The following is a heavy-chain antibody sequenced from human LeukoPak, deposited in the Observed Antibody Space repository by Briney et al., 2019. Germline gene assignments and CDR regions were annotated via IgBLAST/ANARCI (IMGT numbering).Heavy chain of an antibody. CDR2: IKRKGDGGTI. CDR1: GFTFSNAW. J-gene: IGHJ4*02. D-gene: IGHD3/OR15-3a*01. V-gene: IGHV3-15*01. CDR3: TAGTGRSDFDY. Sequence: PGGSLRLSCAASGFTFSNAWMSWVRQAPGRGPEWVGRIKRKGDGGTIDYAAPVKGRLSISRDDSKNTLYLQMKSLKSEDTAVYYCTAGTGRSDFDYWGQGTLVTVSS.